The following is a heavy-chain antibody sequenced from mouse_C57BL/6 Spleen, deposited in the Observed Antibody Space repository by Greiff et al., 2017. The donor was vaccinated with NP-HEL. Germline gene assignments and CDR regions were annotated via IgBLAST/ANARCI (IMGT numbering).Heavy chain of an antibody. CDR3: ARNYYGSPGWAMDY. Sequence: QVQLKESGPGLVAPSQSLSITCTVSGFSLTSYGVHWVRQPPGKGLEWLVVIWSDGSTTYNSAPKSRLSISKDNSKSQVFLKMNSLQTDDTAMYYCARNYYGSPGWAMDYWGQGTSVTVSS. CDR1: GFSLTSYG. CDR2: IWSDGST. V-gene: IGHV2-6*02. J-gene: IGHJ4*01. D-gene: IGHD1-1*01.